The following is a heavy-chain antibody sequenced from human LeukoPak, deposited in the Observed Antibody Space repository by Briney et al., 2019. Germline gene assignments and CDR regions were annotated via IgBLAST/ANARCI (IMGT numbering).Heavy chain of an antibody. CDR3: ARTLPPPDSSGYYQLPFYYYYYGMDV. D-gene: IGHD3-22*01. CDR2: IYHIGST. J-gene: IGHJ6*02. V-gene: IGHV4-30-2*05. CDR1: GGSISSGGYS. Sequence: SETLSLTCAVSGGSISSGGYSWSWIRQPPGKGLEWIGYIYHIGSTYYNPSLKSRVTISVDTSKNQFSLKLSSVTAAETAVYYCARTLPPPDSSGYYQLPFYYYYYGMDVWGQGTTVTVS.